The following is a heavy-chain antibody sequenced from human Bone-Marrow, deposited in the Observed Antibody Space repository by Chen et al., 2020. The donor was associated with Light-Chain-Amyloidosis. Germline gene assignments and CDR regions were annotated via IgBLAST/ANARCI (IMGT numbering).Heavy chain of an antibody. D-gene: IGHD5-12*01. Sequence: EVQLEQSGPEVKKPGESLKISCKGSGYTFPNYWIGWVRRMPGKGLGWMGVIYPDDSDARYSPSFEGQVTSSADKSITTAYLQWRSLKASDTAMYYCARRRDGYNFDYWGQGTLVTVSS. CDR3: ARRRDGYNFDY. CDR1: GYTFPNYW. V-gene: IGHV5-51*01. CDR2: IYPDDSDA. J-gene: IGHJ4*02.